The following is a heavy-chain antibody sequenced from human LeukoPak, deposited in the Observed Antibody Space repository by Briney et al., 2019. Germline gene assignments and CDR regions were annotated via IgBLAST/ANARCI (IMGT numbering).Heavy chain of an antibody. J-gene: IGHJ4*02. D-gene: IGHD1-26*01. CDR3: AKGATGGSYYFDY. V-gene: IGHV3-23*01. CDR1: GFTFSSYA. CDR2: ISGSGGST. Sequence: GGSLRLSCAASGFTFSSYAMNWARQAPGKGLEWVSGISGSGGSTYYADSLKGRFTISRDNSRNTLYLQMNSLRADDTAVYYCAKGATGGSYYFDYWGQGTLVTVSS.